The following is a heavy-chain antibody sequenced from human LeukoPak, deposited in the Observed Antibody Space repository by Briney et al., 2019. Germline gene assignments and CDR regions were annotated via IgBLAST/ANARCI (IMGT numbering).Heavy chain of an antibody. V-gene: IGHV3-21*01. Sequence: PGGSLRLSCAASGFTFSSYSMNWVRQAPGKGLEWVSSISSSSSYIYYADSVKGRFTISRDNAKNSLYLQMNSLRAEDTAVYYCARCPGAAGSLFDYWGQGTLVTVSS. CDR2: ISSSSSYI. CDR3: ARCPGAAGSLFDY. D-gene: IGHD6-13*01. J-gene: IGHJ4*02. CDR1: GFTFSSYS.